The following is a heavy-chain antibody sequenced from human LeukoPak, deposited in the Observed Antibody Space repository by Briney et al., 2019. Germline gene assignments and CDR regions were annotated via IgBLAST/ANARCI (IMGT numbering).Heavy chain of an antibody. V-gene: IGHV3-33*01. CDR3: ARDRITMMVGTFDI. Sequence: GRSLRLSCAASGFTFSSYGMHWVRQAPGKGREWVADIWYDGSNKYYADSVKGRFTISRDNSKNTLYLQMNSLRAEDTAVYYCARDRITMMVGTFDIWGQGTMVTVSS. CDR2: IWYDGSNK. J-gene: IGHJ3*02. CDR1: GFTFSSYG. D-gene: IGHD3-22*01.